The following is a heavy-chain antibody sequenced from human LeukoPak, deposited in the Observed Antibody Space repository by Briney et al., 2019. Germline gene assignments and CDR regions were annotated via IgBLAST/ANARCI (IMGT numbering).Heavy chain of an antibody. CDR1: GGTFSSYA. CDR3: ASSGTPHYDILTGYYFDY. J-gene: IGHJ4*02. D-gene: IGHD3-9*01. Sequence: SVKVSCRASGGTFSSYAISWVRQAPGQGLEWMGGIIPIFGTANYAQKFQGRVTITADKSTSTAYMELSSLRSEDTAVYYCASSGTPHYDILTGYYFDYWGQGTLVTVSS. CDR2: IIPIFGTA. V-gene: IGHV1-69*06.